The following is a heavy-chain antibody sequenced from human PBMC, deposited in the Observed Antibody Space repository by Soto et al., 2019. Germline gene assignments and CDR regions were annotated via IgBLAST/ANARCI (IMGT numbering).Heavy chain of an antibody. J-gene: IGHJ6*02. V-gene: IGHV3-49*03. CDR1: GFTFVDYA. CDR3: TRGVGATYYYYGMDV. D-gene: IGHD1-26*01. Sequence: GWSLRLSCTASGFTFVDYAMSWFRQAPGKGLEWVGFIRSKAYGGTTEYAASVKGRFTISRDDSKSIAYLQMNSLKTEDTAVYYCTRGVGATYYYYGMDVWGQGTTVTVSS. CDR2: IRSKAYGGTT.